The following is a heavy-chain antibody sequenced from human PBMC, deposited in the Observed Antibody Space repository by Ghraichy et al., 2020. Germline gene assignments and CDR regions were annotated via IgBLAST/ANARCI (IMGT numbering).Heavy chain of an antibody. CDR3: VRDAEYYGSGSYFY. J-gene: IGHJ4*02. D-gene: IGHD3-10*01. CDR2: IWYDGNSR. Sequence: GGSLRLSCEASGFTFSDYGMHWVRQAPGKGLEWVAVIWYDGNSREYANSVRGRFTTSRDNSKNTLYLQMNSLRGEDTAMYYCVRDAEYYGSGSYFYWGQGPLVTVSS. CDR1: GFTFSDYG. V-gene: IGHV3-33*01.